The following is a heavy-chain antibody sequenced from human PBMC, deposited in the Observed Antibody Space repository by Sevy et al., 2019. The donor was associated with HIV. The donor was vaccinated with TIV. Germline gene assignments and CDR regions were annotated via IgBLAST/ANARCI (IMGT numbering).Heavy chain of an antibody. CDR3: AREGVDTAMGQMSYFDY. Sequence: SQTLSLTCAISGDSVSSNSAAWNWIRQSPSRGLEWLGRTYYRSKWYNDYAVSVKSRITINPDTSKNQFSLQLNSVTPEATAVYYCAREGVDTAMGQMSYFDYWGQGTLVTVSS. CDR2: TYYRSKWYN. J-gene: IGHJ4*02. CDR1: GDSVSSNSAA. V-gene: IGHV6-1*01. D-gene: IGHD5-18*01.